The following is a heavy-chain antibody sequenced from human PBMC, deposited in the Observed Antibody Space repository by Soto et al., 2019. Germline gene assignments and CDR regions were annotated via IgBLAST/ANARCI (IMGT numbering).Heavy chain of an antibody. CDR1: GFTFSNFW. V-gene: IGHV3-7*03. Sequence: EVQVMESGGGLVQPGGSLRLSCAASGFTFSNFWMTWVRQAPGKGLEWVANINKDGTEKNYVDSVKGRFTISRDNANNSLYLQMNSLRVEDTAVYYCARDGSNWNDFDYWGQGTLVTVYS. D-gene: IGHD1-20*01. CDR2: INKDGTEK. J-gene: IGHJ4*02. CDR3: ARDGSNWNDFDY.